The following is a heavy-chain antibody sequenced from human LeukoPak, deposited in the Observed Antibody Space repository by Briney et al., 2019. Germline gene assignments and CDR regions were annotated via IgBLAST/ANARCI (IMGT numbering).Heavy chain of an antibody. Sequence: ASVKVSCKASGYTFTGYYMHWVRQAPGQGLEWMGWINPNSGGTNYAQKLQGRVTMTTDTSTSTAYMELRSLRSDDTAVYYCARVAAAGNIYFDYWGQGTLVTVSS. CDR1: GYTFTGYY. V-gene: IGHV1-2*02. CDR2: INPNSGGT. J-gene: IGHJ4*02. D-gene: IGHD6-13*01. CDR3: ARVAAAGNIYFDY.